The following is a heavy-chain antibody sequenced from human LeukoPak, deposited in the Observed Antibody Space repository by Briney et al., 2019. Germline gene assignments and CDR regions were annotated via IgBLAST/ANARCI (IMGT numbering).Heavy chain of an antibody. CDR2: ISFDGDNK. J-gene: IGHJ4*02. V-gene: IGHV3-30-3*01. D-gene: IGHD2-21*02. CDR3: ARERSPYCGGDCPNRGADY. Sequence: PGGSLRLSCAASGFTFSSYAMHWVRQAPGKGLEWVAIISFDGDNKFYADSVRGRFTISRDNSKNTLYLQMNSLRAEDTAVYYCARERSPYCGGDCPNRGADYWGQGTLVTVSS. CDR1: GFTFSSYA.